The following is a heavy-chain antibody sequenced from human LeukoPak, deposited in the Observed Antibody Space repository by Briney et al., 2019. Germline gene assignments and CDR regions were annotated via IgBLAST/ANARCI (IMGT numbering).Heavy chain of an antibody. CDR3: AGAGNYDFWSGSDGGDNWFNP. CDR1: GYTFTGYY. D-gene: IGHD3-3*01. Sequence: SVKVSCKASGYTFTGYYMHWVRQAPGQGLEWMGGIIPIFGTANYAQKFQGRVTITADKSTSTAYMELSSLRSEDTAVYYCAGAGNYDFWSGSDGGDNWFNPWGQGTLVTVSS. J-gene: IGHJ5*02. V-gene: IGHV1-69*06. CDR2: IIPIFGTA.